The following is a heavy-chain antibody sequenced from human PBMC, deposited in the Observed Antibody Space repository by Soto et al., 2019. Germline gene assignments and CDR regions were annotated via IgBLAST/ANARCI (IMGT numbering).Heavy chain of an antibody. Sequence: QVQLQPWGAGLLKPSETLSLTCAVYGGSFSGYYWSWIRPPPGKGLEWIGEINHSGRTNYNPSLKSRVTISVDTSNNRFSLKLSSEAAEDTAVYYCARVRGYNGSGSHTDGVFDYWGQGTLVTVSS. D-gene: IGHD3-10*01. V-gene: IGHV4-34*01. CDR3: ARVRGYNGSGSHTDGVFDY. J-gene: IGHJ4*02. CDR1: GGSFSGYY. CDR2: INHSGRT.